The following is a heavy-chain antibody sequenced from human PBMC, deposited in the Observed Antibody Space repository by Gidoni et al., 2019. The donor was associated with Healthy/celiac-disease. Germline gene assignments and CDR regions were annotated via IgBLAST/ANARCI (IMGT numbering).Heavy chain of an antibody. CDR1: GGTFSSYA. D-gene: IGHD1-7*01. J-gene: IGHJ6*03. Sequence: QVQLVQSGAEVKKPGSSVKVPCKASGGTFSSYAISWVRQAPGQGLEWMGGIIPIFGTANYAQKFQGRVTITADKSTSTAYMELSSLRSEDTAVYYCARSYNWNYGGIYYYYMDVWGKGTTVTVSS. CDR2: IIPIFGTA. CDR3: ARSYNWNYGGIYYYYMDV. V-gene: IGHV1-69*06.